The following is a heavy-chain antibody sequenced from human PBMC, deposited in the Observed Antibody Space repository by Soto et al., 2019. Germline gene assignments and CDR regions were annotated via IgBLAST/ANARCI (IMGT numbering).Heavy chain of an antibody. CDR2: IYSKTGTI. CDR3: ARDFDFDIDH. Sequence: QVQLVPSGAEVQKPGASVKVSCKTSGYIFNNFGITWVRQAPGLGLEWLGWIYSKTGTINFAQKFQGRVTMTTDTSTSTAFMELRSLTFDDSAVYFFARDFDFDIDHWGQGTLVTVS. V-gene: IGHV1-18*01. CDR1: GYIFNNFG. J-gene: IGHJ4*02. D-gene: IGHD3-9*01.